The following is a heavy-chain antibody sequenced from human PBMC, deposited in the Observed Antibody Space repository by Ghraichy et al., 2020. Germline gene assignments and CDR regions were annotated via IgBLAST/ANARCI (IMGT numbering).Heavy chain of an antibody. V-gene: IGHV3-30-3*01. J-gene: IGHJ4*02. CDR3: ARAVYGDYYFDY. Sequence: GESLNISCAASGFTFSNNAMHWVRQAPGKGLEWVAVISYDGNNKYYADSVKGRFTISRDNSKNTLYLQMNSLRAEDTAMYYCARAVYGDYYFDYWGQGNLVTVSS. CDR1: GFTFSNNA. D-gene: IGHD4-17*01. CDR2: ISYDGNNK.